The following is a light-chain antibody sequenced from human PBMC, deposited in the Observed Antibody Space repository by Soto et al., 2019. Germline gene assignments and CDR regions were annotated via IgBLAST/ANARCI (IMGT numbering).Light chain of an antibody. CDR1: SSNIGSNN. Sequence: QSVLTQPPSASGTPGQRVTISCSGSSSNIGSNNVNWYQQLPGTAPKLLIYSNNQRPSGVPDRFSGSKSGTSASLAISGLQSEDEAAYYCAAWDDSLNGWVFGGGTQLTVL. CDR3: AAWDDSLNGWV. J-gene: IGLJ3*02. V-gene: IGLV1-44*01. CDR2: SNN.